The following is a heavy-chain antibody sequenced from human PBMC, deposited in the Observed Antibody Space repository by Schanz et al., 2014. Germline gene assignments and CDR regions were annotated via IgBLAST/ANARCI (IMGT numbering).Heavy chain of an antibody. D-gene: IGHD2-8*01. CDR1: GFTFSAYG. Sequence: VQLVESGGGLVKPGGSLRLSCAASGFTFSAYGMHWVRQAPGKGLEWVAVIWYDGNNKFYADSVKGRFIISRDNSKNTLYLQMNSLRAEDTALYYCAKEEVYVDSNGMDVWGQGTTVTVSS. CDR2: IWYDGNNK. J-gene: IGHJ6*02. CDR3: AKEEVYVDSNGMDV. V-gene: IGHV3-33*06.